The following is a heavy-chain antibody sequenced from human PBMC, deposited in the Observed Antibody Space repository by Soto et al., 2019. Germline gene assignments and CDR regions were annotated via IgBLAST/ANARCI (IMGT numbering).Heavy chain of an antibody. CDR2: VYSGGST. J-gene: IGHJ3*02. CDR3: ARGSYCGGGCYGAAFDI. V-gene: IGHV3-53*01. Sequence: GGSLRLSCAASGLTVSSSYMSWVRQAPGKGLEWVSIVYSGGSTYYADSVKGRFTISRDSSKNTLYLQMNSLRAEDTAVYYCARGSYCGGGCYGAAFDIWGQGTMVTV. D-gene: IGHD2-21*02. CDR1: GLTVSSSY.